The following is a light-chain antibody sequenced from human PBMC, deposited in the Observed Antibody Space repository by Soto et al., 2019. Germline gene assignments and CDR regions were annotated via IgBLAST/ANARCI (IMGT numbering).Light chain of an antibody. CDR3: SSYTTTSALGVV. J-gene: IGLJ2*01. CDR1: SSDVGSYDY. Sequence: QPASVSGSPGQSITISCAGTSSDVGSYDYVCWYQQHPGKAPKLMIYGVTNRPSGVSSRFSGSKSGNTASLTISGLQAEDEADYYCSSYTTTSALGVVFGGGTKLTVL. CDR2: GVT. V-gene: IGLV2-14*01.